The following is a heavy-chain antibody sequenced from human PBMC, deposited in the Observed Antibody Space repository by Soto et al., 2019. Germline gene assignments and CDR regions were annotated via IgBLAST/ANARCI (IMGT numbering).Heavy chain of an antibody. J-gene: IGHJ5*02. D-gene: IGHD3-16*01. CDR3: AKDLYYYDFSLDDS. CDR2: VSYDGSIE. Sequence: HPGGSLRLSCTGSGFTFSIYAMHWVRLAPGKGLEWVAVVSYDGSIENYADSVRGRFTISRDNSKNTVFLQMNSLRVEDTAVYYCAKDLYYYDFSLDDSWGQGTLVTVSS. CDR1: GFTFSIYA. V-gene: IGHV3-30*04.